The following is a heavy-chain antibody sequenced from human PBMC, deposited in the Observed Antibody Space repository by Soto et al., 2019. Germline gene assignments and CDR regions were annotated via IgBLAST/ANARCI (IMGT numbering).Heavy chain of an antibody. CDR2: ISSNGGST. D-gene: IGHD6-13*01. CDR3: ARGYSSSWYFDY. Sequence: EVQLVESGGGLVQPGGSLRLSCAASGFTFSSYAMHWVRQAPGKGLEYVSAISSNGGSTYYANSVKGRFTISRDNSKNTLYLQMGSLRAEDMAVYYCARGYSSSWYFDYWGQGTLVTVSS. V-gene: IGHV3-64*01. CDR1: GFTFSSYA. J-gene: IGHJ4*02.